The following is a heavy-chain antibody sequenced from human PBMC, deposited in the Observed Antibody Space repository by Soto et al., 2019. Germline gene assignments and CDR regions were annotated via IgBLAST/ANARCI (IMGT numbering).Heavy chain of an antibody. CDR1: GGTFSTYT. CDR2: IIPIIGII. J-gene: IGHJ5*02. CDR3: AGDPDSHYNDSHASSYP. V-gene: IGHV1-69*08. Sequence: QVQLVQSGAEVKKPGPSVKVSCKASGGTFSTYTITWVRQAPGQGLEWMGRIIPIIGIINYAQKFQGRVTISADNFTGTAYMELTGLRSDDTTVYYCAGDPDSHYNDSHASSYPWGQGTLVTVSS. D-gene: IGHD4-4*01.